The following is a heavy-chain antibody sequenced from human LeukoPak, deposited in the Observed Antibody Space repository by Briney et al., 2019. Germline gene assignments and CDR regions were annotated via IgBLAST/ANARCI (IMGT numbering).Heavy chain of an antibody. V-gene: IGHV3-48*04. CDR3: ARGQWGLDY. J-gene: IGHJ4*02. CDR1: GFTFSNYW. Sequence: PGGSLRLSCSASGFTFSNYWMHWVRQAPGKALEWVSYISPDGTTSYYADSLKGRFTVSRDNAKNSLYLQMNSLSAEDTAVYFCARGQWGLDYWGQGALVTVSS. CDR2: ISPDGTTS. D-gene: IGHD1-26*01.